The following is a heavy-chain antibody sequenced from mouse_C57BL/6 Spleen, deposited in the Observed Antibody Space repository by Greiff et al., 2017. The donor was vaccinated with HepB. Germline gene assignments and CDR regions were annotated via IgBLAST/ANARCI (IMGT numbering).Heavy chain of an antibody. CDR2: ISSGSSTI. J-gene: IGHJ1*03. CDR1: GFTFSDYG. Sequence: EVKLVESGGGLVKPGGSLKLSCAASGFTFSDYGMHWVRRAPEKGLEWVAYISSGSSTIYYADTVKGRFTISRDNAKNTLFLQMTSLRSEDTAMYYCARPLYGSSYWYFDVWGTGTTVTVSS. V-gene: IGHV5-17*01. D-gene: IGHD1-1*01. CDR3: ARPLYGSSYWYFDV.